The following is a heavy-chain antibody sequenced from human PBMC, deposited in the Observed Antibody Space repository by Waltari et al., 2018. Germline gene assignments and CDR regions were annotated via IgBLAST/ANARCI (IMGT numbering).Heavy chain of an antibody. D-gene: IGHD3-22*01. J-gene: IGHJ4*02. CDR3: ARHLYSIDYLELGN. CDR1: GFTFITYA. V-gene: IGHV3-23*01. Sequence: EVHLLESGGGLAQPGGSLNLCWPASGFTFITYALSGVRQAPGKGLEWVSGISDSGVITKYADSVKGRFTVSRDNSKNTVFLQLNSLRAEDTAIYYCARHLYSIDYLELGNWGQGTLVTVSS. CDR2: ISDSGVIT.